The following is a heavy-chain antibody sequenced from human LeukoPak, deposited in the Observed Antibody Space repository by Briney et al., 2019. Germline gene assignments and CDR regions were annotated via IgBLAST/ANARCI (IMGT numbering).Heavy chain of an antibody. CDR2: IYWDDDK. V-gene: IGHV2-5*02. J-gene: IGHJ3*02. D-gene: IGHD5-18*01. CDR3: AHSEDTALVHDAFDI. Sequence: SGPTLVKPTQTLTPTCTFSGFSLSTSGVAVGWIRQPPGKALEWLALIYWDDDKRYSPSLKSRLSITKDTSKNQVVLTMTNMDPVDTATYYCAHSEDTALVHDAFDIWGQGTMVTVSS. CDR1: GFSLSTSGVA.